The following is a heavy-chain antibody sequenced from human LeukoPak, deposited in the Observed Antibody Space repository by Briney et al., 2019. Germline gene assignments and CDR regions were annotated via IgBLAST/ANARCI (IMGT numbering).Heavy chain of an antibody. Sequence: GGSLRLSCAASGFTFSSYAMHWVRQAPGKGLEWVAVISYDGSNKYYADSVKGRFTIPRDNSKNTLYLQMNSLRAEDTAVYYCARASSSTDFDYWGQGTLVTVSS. V-gene: IGHV3-30-3*01. CDR2: ISYDGSNK. CDR1: GFTFSSYA. D-gene: IGHD2-2*01. J-gene: IGHJ4*02. CDR3: ARASSSTDFDY.